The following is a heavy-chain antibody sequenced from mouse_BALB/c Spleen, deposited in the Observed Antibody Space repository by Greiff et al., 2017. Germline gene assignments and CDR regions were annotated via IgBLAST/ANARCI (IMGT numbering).Heavy chain of an antibody. J-gene: IGHJ4*01. CDR3: ARGVSYYAMDY. CDR1: GFSLTGCG. CDR2: IWGDGST. D-gene: IGHD6-2*01. Sequence: VQRVESGPGLVAPSQSLSITCTVSGFSLTGCGVNWVRQPPGKGLEWLGMIWGDGSTDYNSALKSRLSISKDNSKSQVFLKMNSLQTDDTARYYCARGVSYYAMDYWGQGTSVTVSS. V-gene: IGHV2-6-7*01.